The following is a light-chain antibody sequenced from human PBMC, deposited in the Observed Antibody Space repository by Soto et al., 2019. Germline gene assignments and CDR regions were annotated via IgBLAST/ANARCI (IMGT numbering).Light chain of an antibody. Sequence: DIQMTHSPSTLSASVGDTVTITCRASQSFSTWLAWYQQKPGRAPKLLIYKASTLESGVPARFSGSGSGTEFTLTISSLQPDDFATYYCQQYNSYSWTFGQGTKVDI. J-gene: IGKJ1*01. CDR3: QQYNSYSWT. V-gene: IGKV1-5*03. CDR1: QSFSTW. CDR2: KAS.